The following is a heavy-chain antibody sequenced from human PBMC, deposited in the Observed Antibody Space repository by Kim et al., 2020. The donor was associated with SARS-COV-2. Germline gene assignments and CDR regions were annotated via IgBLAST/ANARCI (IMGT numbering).Heavy chain of an antibody. CDR2: IYYSGST. CDR1: GGSISSYY. J-gene: IGHJ6*02. Sequence: SETLSLTCTVSGGSISSYYWSWIRQPPGKGLEWIGYIYYSGSTNYNPSLKSRVTISVDTSKNQFSLKLSSVTAADTAVYYCARDGVYSSSWYGTYYYVMDVWGQGTTVTVSS. D-gene: IGHD6-13*01. CDR3: ARDGVYSSSWYGTYYYVMDV. V-gene: IGHV4-59*13.